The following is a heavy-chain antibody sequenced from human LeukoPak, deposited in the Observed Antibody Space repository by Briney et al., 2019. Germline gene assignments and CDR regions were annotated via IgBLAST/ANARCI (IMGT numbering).Heavy chain of an antibody. Sequence: GASVKVSCKASGYSFTSYAISWVRQAPGQGLEWMGGIIPIFGTANYAQKFQGRVTITADKSTSTAYMELSSLRSEDTAVYYCARDYDHGDYFNWFDPWGQGTLVTVSS. CDR3: ARDYDHGDYFNWFDP. D-gene: IGHD4-17*01. J-gene: IGHJ5*02. CDR2: IIPIFGTA. CDR1: GYSFTSYA. V-gene: IGHV1-69*06.